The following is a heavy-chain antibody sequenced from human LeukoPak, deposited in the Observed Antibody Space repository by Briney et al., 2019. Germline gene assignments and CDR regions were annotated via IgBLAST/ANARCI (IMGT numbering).Heavy chain of an antibody. J-gene: IGHJ4*02. CDR2: ISGSGGST. V-gene: IGHV3-23*01. D-gene: IGHD4-11*01. CDR3: VRDGSVTTSPEGYFDY. Sequence: PGGSLRLSCAASGFTFSSYAMSWVRQAPGKGLEWVSVISGSGGSTYYAGSVKGRFTISRDNSKNTLYLQMNSLRAEDTAVYYCVRDGSVTTSPEGYFDYWGQGTLVTVSS. CDR1: GFTFSSYA.